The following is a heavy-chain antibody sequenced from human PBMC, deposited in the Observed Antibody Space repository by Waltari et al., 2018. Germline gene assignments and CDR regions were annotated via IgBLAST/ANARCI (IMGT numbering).Heavy chain of an antibody. Sequence: QGQLVASGGGVVQRGRSLRLSCAASGLTFSTYAMHWVRQAPGKGLEWVAITSYDGSNKYYADSVKGRFTISRDNSKNTLYLQMNSLRAEDTAVYYCARDYVGVTGTTFRVFDVWGQGTLVTVSS. CDR3: ARDYVGVTGTTFRVFDV. J-gene: IGHJ3*01. CDR1: GLTFSTYA. CDR2: TSYDGSNK. V-gene: IGHV3-30-3*01. D-gene: IGHD1-20*01.